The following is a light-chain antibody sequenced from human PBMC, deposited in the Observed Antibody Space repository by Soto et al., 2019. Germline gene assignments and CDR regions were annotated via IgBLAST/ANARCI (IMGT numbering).Light chain of an antibody. CDR1: QSISSH. J-gene: IGKJ2*01. CDR2: ASY. V-gene: IGKV1-39*01. CDR3: QHNYITPRYT. Sequence: DVPITQSPSSLSASVGDRVTITCRASQSISSHLNWYQHKPGRPPRLLIFASYNLEGGAPSRFSGSGSDTYFTLTIDSLQPEDVATYYCQHNYITPRYTFGQGTKVEI.